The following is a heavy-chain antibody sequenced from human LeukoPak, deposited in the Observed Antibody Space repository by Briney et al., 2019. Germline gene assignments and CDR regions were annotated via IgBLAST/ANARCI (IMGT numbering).Heavy chain of an antibody. D-gene: IGHD4-17*01. Sequence: SVKVSCKASGGTFSSYAISWVRQAPGQGLEWMGRIIPIFGTANYAQEFQGRVTITTDESTSTAYMELSSLRSEDTAVFYCARDGDYGDYADDYWGQGTLVTVSS. CDR2: IIPIFGTA. CDR1: GGTFSSYA. V-gene: IGHV1-69*05. J-gene: IGHJ4*02. CDR3: ARDGDYGDYADDY.